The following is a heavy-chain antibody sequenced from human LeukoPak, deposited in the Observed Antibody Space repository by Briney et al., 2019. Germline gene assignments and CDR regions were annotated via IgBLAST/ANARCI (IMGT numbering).Heavy chain of an antibody. CDR3: SGGGGGITIFGVVN. Sequence: SETLSLTCTVSGGSISSYYWSWIRQPPGKGLEWIGYIYYSGSTNYNPSLKSRVTISVDTSKNQFSLKLSPVTAADTAVFYCSGGGGGITIFGVVNWGQGTMVTVSS. J-gene: IGHJ3*01. V-gene: IGHV4-59*08. D-gene: IGHD3-3*01. CDR2: IYYSGST. CDR1: GGSISSYY.